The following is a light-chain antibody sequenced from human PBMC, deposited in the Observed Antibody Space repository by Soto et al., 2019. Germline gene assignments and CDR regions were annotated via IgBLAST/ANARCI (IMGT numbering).Light chain of an antibody. J-gene: IGKJ1*01. CDR2: TAS. Sequence: IHMTQSASSLSASVGHSVTITCRASQSISFYLNWYQQKPGKAPNLLIYTASSLQSGVPSRFSGSGSGTDFTLTISSLKPDDFATYYCQQYNTYSAFGQGTKVDIK. CDR1: QSISFY. V-gene: IGKV1-39*01. CDR3: QQYNTYSA.